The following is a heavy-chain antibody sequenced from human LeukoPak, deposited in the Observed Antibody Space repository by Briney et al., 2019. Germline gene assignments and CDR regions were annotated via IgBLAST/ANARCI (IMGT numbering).Heavy chain of an antibody. CDR3: ARAPRRDGYNIDY. D-gene: IGHD5-24*01. CDR1: GFTFSDYY. J-gene: IGHJ4*02. V-gene: IGHV3-11*01. CDR2: ISSSGSTI. Sequence: GGSLRLSCAASGFTFSDYYMSWIRQAPGKGLEWVSYISSSGSTIYYADSVEGRFTISRDNAKNSLYLQMNSLRAEDTAVYYCARAPRRDGYNIDYWGQGTLVTVSS.